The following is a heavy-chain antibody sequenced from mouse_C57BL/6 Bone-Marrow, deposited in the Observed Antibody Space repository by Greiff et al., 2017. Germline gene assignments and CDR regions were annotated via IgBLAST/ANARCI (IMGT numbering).Heavy chain of an antibody. V-gene: IGHV1-4*01. D-gene: IGHD2-3*01. CDR1: GYTFTSYT. Sequence: HVQLQQSWAELARPGASVKMSCKASGYTFTSYTMHWVKQRPGQGLEWIGYINPSSGYTKYKQKFKGKATMTADKSSSTAYMQLRSLTSEDSAVYYCAAPYLSSYAMDYWGQGTSVTVSS. CDR3: AAPYLSSYAMDY. CDR2: INPSSGYT. J-gene: IGHJ4*01.